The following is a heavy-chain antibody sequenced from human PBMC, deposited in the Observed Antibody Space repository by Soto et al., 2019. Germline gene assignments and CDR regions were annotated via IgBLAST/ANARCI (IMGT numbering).Heavy chain of an antibody. CDR3: ARWSPYYYYYYMDV. Sequence: QVQLVESGGGVVQPGRSLRLSCAASGFTFSSYGMHWVRQAPGKGLEWVAVIWYDGSNKDYADYVKGRFTISRDNSNNTLYRQINSLRAEDTAVSYCARWSPYYYYYYMDVWGRGTTVNVSS. J-gene: IGHJ6*03. CDR1: GFTFSSYG. V-gene: IGHV3-33*01. CDR2: IWYDGSNK.